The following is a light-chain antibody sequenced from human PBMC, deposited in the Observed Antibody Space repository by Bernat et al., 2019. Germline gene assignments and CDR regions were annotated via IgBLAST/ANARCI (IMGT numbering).Light chain of an antibody. CDR2: DDS. J-gene: IGLJ1*01. V-gene: IGLV3-21*03. Sequence: SYVLTQPPSVSVAPGKTASISCGGDNIGAKDVHRYQHKPDQAPVLVVYDDSGRPSGIPVRFSGSNSGNTATLTISGVEAGDDADYFCQVCDRSGDHYVFGTGTMVTVL. CDR1: NIGAKD. CDR3: QVCDRSGDHYV.